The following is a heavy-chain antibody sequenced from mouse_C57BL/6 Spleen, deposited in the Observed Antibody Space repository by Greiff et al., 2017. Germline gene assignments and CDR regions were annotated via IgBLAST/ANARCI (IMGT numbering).Heavy chain of an antibody. CDR2: IYPRDGST. CDR1: GYTFTSYD. V-gene: IGHV1-85*01. Sequence: QVHVKQSGPELVKPGASVKLSCKASGYTFTSYDINWVKQRPGQGLEWIGWIYPRDGSTKYNEKFKGKATLTVDTSSSTAYMELHSLTSEDSAVYFWARSGIGDYDVWFAYWGQGTLVTVSA. D-gene: IGHD2-4*01. CDR3: ARSGIGDYDVWFAY. J-gene: IGHJ3*01.